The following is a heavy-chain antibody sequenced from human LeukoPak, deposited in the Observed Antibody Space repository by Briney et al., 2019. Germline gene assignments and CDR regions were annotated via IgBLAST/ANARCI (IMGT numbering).Heavy chain of an antibody. CDR1: GGSISSGSYY. CDR2: IYTSGST. D-gene: IGHD2-2*02. J-gene: IGHJ6*03. V-gene: IGHV4-61*02. Sequence: PSETLSLTCTVSGGSISSGSYYWRWIRQPGGKGLEWIGRIYTSGSTNYNPSLKSRVTISVDTSKNQFSLKLSSVTAADTAVYYCARRAIGDYNYYYMDVWGKGTTVTISS. CDR3: ARRAIGDYNYYYMDV.